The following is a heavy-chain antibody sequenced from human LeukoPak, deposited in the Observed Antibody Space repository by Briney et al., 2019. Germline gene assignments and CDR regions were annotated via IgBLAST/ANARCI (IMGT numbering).Heavy chain of an antibody. Sequence: ASVKASCKASGYTFTNYYMYWVRQTPGQGLEWMGWINQNSGGTYYAQKFQGRVTMTKDTSISTAYLQWSSLKASDTAMYYCARHAGTMVDYYYMDVWGKGTTVTVSS. D-gene: IGHD3-10*01. CDR1: GYTFTNYY. CDR3: ARHAGTMVDYYYMDV. J-gene: IGHJ6*03. V-gene: IGHV1-2*02. CDR2: INQNSGGT.